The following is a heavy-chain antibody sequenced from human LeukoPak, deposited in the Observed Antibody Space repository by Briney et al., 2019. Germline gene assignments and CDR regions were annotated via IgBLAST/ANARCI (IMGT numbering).Heavy chain of an antibody. V-gene: IGHV3-7*01. D-gene: IGHD6-13*01. CDR1: ESIFSGYW. CDR3: ARDGFVGAADY. CDR2: INHDGSEK. Sequence: PGGSLRLSCAASESIFSGYWISWVRQAPGKGLEWVANINHDGSEKQYVESVRGRFTISRDNAKNSLYLQINSLRVEDTAVYYCARDGFVGAADYWGQGTLVTVSS. J-gene: IGHJ4*02.